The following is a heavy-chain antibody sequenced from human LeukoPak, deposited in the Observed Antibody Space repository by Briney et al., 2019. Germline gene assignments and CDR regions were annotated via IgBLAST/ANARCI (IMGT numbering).Heavy chain of an antibody. CDR3: AKDSGYCGGDCSAAALDY. D-gene: IGHD2-21*02. CDR2: ISYDGSNK. CDR1: GFTFSSYV. Sequence: GRSLRLSCAASGFTFSSYVMHWVRQAPGKGLEWVAVISYDGSNKYYADSVKGRFTISRDSSKNTLYLQMNSLRAEDTAVYYCAKDSGYCGGDCSAAALDYWGQGTLVTVSS. V-gene: IGHV3-30*18. J-gene: IGHJ4*02.